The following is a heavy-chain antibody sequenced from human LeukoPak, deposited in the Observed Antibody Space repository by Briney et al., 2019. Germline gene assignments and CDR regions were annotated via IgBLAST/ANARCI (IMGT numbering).Heavy chain of an antibody. CDR1: GYTFTSYA. V-gene: IGHV1-3*01. Sequence: RASVKVSCKASGYTFTSYAMHWVRQAPGQRLEWMGWINAGNGNTKYSQKFQGRVTITRDTSVSTAYMELSSLRSEDTAVYYCARDNHVWGSFDYWGQGTLVTVSS. CDR3: ARDNHVWGSFDY. CDR2: INAGNGNT. J-gene: IGHJ4*02. D-gene: IGHD3-16*01.